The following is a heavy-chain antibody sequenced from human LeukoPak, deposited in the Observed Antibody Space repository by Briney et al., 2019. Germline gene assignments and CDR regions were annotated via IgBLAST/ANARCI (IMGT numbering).Heavy chain of an antibody. CDR3: ARDLGYCAGASCSRWGYGFGI. Sequence: SVKVSCXASGGTFVSFTISGVRRAPGQGLECMGRIIPMLGLSNYTQKFQDRVTITADKSTSTAYMELSGLRSEDTAVYYCARDLGYCAGASCSRWGYGFGIWGQGTKVIVSS. CDR1: GGTFVSFT. CDR2: IIPMLGLS. D-gene: IGHD2-8*02. J-gene: IGHJ3*02. V-gene: IGHV1-69*04.